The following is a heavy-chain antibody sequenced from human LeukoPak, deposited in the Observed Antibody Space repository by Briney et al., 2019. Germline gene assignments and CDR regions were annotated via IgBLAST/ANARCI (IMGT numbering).Heavy chain of an antibody. V-gene: IGHV1-18*04. CDR1: GYTFTSFG. Sequence: ASVKVSCKASGYTFTSFGISWVRQAPGQGLEGMGWISAYNGNTNYAQKVQGRVTLTTDISASTAYMEVTSLRPDDTAVYYCTRDLGHGAGIFWDYWGQGTLVTVSP. CDR2: ISAYNGNT. D-gene: IGHD3-10*01. CDR3: TRDLGHGAGIFWDY. J-gene: IGHJ4*02.